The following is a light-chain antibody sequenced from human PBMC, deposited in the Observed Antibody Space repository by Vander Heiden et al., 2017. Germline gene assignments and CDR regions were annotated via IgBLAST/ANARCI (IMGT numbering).Light chain of an antibody. Sequence: SYALTQPPSVPAAPGKTASLTCGADNIGRKSVHWYQQRPGQAPVVVVYDERDRPSGIPDRFSGSTSGNTAALTTSRVEAGDEAEYYCHVWDSSGDHPGVFGPGTKVTVL. J-gene: IGLJ1*01. CDR1: NIGRKS. CDR3: HVWDSSGDHPGV. V-gene: IGLV3-21*03. CDR2: DER.